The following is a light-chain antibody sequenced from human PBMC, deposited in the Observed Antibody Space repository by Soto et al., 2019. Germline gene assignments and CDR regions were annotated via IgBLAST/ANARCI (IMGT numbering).Light chain of an antibody. CDR3: TQRIAWPWT. CDR1: QNIEKY. V-gene: IGKV3-11*01. CDR2: DTS. J-gene: IGKJ1*01. Sequence: EIVMTQSPATLSLSPGERATLSCRASQNIEKYLAWYQQKPGQAPRLLIYDTSNRATGIPARFSGSGSGTDVTLTISSLESEDVAVFYCTQRIAWPWTSVQGTKVEIK.